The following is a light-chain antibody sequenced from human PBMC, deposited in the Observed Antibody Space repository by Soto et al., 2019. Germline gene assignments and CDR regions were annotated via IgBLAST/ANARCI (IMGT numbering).Light chain of an antibody. J-gene: IGKJ2*01. V-gene: IGKV4-1*01. CDR1: QTVLYSSTNKNY. Sequence: DIMMTQSPDSLAVSLGERATINCKSSQTVLYSSTNKNYLSWHQLKPGQPPKLLIYWASTRESGVPDRFSGSGSGTDFTLTISSLQAEDVAVYYCQQYHSTPYTFGQGTKLEIK. CDR3: QQYHSTPYT. CDR2: WAS.